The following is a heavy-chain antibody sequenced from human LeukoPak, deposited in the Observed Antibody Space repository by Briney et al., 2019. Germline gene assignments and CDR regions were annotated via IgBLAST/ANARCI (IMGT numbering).Heavy chain of an antibody. D-gene: IGHD6-13*01. CDR2: IRDDGSNK. CDR1: GFTFSSYG. J-gene: IGHJ3*02. CDR3: ARVQAAAAGGAFDI. Sequence: GGSLRLSCAASGFTFSSYGMHWVRQAPGKGLEWVAFIRDDGSNKYHADSVKGRFTISRDNSKNTLYLQMNSLRAEDTAVYYCARVQAAAAGGAFDIWGQGTMVTVSS. V-gene: IGHV3-30*02.